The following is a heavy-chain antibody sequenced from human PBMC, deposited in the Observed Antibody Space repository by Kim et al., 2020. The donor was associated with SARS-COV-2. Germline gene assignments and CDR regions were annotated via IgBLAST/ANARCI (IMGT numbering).Heavy chain of an antibody. Sequence: GGSLRLSCRASGFTFSSHAFHWVRQAPGKGLEWVAVISWDGSNKYYADSVKGRFTISRDSPKNTLFLQMNSLRSEDTALYYCARDIGGYGDWYFYGMDVWGQGTTVTVSS. V-gene: IGHV3-30-3*01. CDR2: ISWDGSNK. CDR1: GFTFSSHA. D-gene: IGHD4-17*01. J-gene: IGHJ6*02. CDR3: ARDIGGYGDWYFYGMDV.